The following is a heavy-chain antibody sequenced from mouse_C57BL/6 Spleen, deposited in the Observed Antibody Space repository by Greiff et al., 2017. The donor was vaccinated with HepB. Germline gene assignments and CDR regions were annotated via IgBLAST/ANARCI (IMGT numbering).Heavy chain of an antibody. CDR2: IYPGDGDT. J-gene: IGHJ2*01. D-gene: IGHD2-5*01. V-gene: IGHV1-82*01. CDR1: GYAFSSSW. Sequence: QVQLKESGPELVKPGASVKISCKASGYAFSSSWMNWVKQRPGKGLEWIGRIYPGDGDTNYNGKFKGKATLTADKSSSTAYMQLSSLTSEDSAVYFCARSHYSNPYWGQGTTLTVSS. CDR3: ARSHYSNPY.